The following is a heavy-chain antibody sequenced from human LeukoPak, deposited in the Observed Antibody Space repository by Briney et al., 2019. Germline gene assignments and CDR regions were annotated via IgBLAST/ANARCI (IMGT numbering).Heavy chain of an antibody. D-gene: IGHD3-22*01. J-gene: IGHJ4*02. CDR3: SRDARFDSSGFFLDY. Sequence: ASVKVSCQVSGYTFTKYALNWVRQAPGRGLEWMGWINTDTGEPTYAQGFTGRFVFSLDTSVSTGFPQINSLTPEDTAVYYCSRDARFDSSGFFLDYWGQGTRVTVSS. CDR1: GYTFTKYA. V-gene: IGHV7-4-1*02. CDR2: INTDTGEP.